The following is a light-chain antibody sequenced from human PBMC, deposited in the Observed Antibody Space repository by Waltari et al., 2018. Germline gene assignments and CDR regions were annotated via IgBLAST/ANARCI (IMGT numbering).Light chain of an antibody. V-gene: IGKV3-11*01. J-gene: IGKJ4*01. CDR1: QGISNY. CDR2: DAN. CDR3: QQRSNWPMT. Sequence: EVVLTQSPATLSLSPGETATLSCRASQGISNYLAWYQHKPGQAPRLLIYDANNRDTGIPARFGGSGSGTDFTLTISSLDPEDFAVYFCQQRSNWPMTFGGGTKVEIK.